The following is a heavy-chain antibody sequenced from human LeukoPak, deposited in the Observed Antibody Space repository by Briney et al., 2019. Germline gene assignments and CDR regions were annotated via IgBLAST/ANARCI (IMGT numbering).Heavy chain of an antibody. CDR1: EFTFSAYG. Sequence: PGRSLRLSCAASEFTFSAYGMHWVRQAPGKGLEWVAVISHDGSNKYYADSVKGRFTISRDSSKNTLYLQMNSLRPEDTAMYYCAKQQVARYYGMDVWGQGTTVTVSS. CDR2: ISHDGSNK. D-gene: IGHD6-13*01. CDR3: AKQQVARYYGMDV. V-gene: IGHV3-30*18. J-gene: IGHJ6*02.